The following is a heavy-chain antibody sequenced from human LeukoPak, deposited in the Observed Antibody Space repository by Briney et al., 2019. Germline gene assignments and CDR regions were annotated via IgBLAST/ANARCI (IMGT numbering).Heavy chain of an antibody. CDR1: GGSISSSSYY. Sequence: SETLSLTCTVSGGSISSSSYYWGWIRQPPGKGLEWIGYIYYSGSTNYNPSLKSRVTISVDTSKNQFSLKLSSVTAADTAVYYCARGNKDSSSSGVILYYYYYMDVWGKGTTVTVSS. V-gene: IGHV4-61*05. CDR2: IYYSGST. D-gene: IGHD6-6*01. J-gene: IGHJ6*03. CDR3: ARGNKDSSSSGVILYYYYYMDV.